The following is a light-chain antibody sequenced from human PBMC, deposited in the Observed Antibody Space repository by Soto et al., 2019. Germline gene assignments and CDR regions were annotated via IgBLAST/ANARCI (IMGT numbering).Light chain of an antibody. V-gene: IGKV1-5*01. CDR3: QQYNSYSYT. J-gene: IGKJ2*01. CDR2: DAS. Sequence: DIQMTQSPSTLSASVGDRVTITCRASQGISSWLAWYQQKPGKAPKLLIYDASSLESGVPSRFSGSGSGTEFTLTITSLQPEDFATYFCQQYNSYSYTFGQGTKLEIK. CDR1: QGISSW.